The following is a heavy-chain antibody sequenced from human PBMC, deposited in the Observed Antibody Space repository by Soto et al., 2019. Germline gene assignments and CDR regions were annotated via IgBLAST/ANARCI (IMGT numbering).Heavy chain of an antibody. CDR1: GFTFSSYA. J-gene: IGHJ4*02. Sequence: QPGGSLRLSCAASGFTFSSYAMSWVRQAPGKGLEWVSAISGSGGSTYYADSVKGRFTISRDNSKNTLYLQMNSLRAEDTAVYYCAKDRTPSIVVVNINDYWGQGTLVTVPQ. V-gene: IGHV3-23*01. D-gene: IGHD3-22*01. CDR3: AKDRTPSIVVVNINDY. CDR2: ISGSGGST.